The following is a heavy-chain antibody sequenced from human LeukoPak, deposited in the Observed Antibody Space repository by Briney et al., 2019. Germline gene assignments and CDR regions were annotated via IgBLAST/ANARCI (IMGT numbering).Heavy chain of an antibody. CDR1: GFTFSSYS. J-gene: IGHJ4*02. V-gene: IGHV3-21*06. CDR2: ISSSSYI. CDR3: ARPRGNVEMATFPFDY. Sequence: GGSLRLSCAASGFTFSSYSMNWVRQAPGKGLEWVSSISSSSYIYYADSVKGRFTISRHNGRNSLYLEMNSLRAEDTAVYYCARPRGNVEMATFPFDYWGQGTLVTVSS. D-gene: IGHD5-24*01.